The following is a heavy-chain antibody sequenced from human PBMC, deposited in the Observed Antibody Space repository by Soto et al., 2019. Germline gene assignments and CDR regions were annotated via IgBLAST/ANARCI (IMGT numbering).Heavy chain of an antibody. CDR2: ISAYNGNT. J-gene: IGHJ4*02. Sequence: ASVKVSCKASGYTFTSYGISWVRQAPGQGLEWMGWISAYNGNTNYAQKLQGRVTMTTDTSTSTAYMELRSLRSDDTAVYYCARDFDYIWGSYLLASDYWGQGPLVTVSS. D-gene: IGHD3-16*02. V-gene: IGHV1-18*01. CDR1: GYTFTSYG. CDR3: ARDFDYIWGSYLLASDY.